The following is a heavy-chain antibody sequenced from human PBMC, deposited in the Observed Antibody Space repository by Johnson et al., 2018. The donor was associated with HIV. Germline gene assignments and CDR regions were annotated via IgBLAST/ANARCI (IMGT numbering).Heavy chain of an antibody. Sequence: VQLVESGGGLVQPGGSLRLSCAASGFTVSSYYMSWVRQAPGKGLEWVSTIGTAGDTYYPGSVKGRFTISRENAKNSLYLQMNSLRAEDTAVYYCARDGDTVTTQGAFDIWGQGTMVTVSS. J-gene: IGHJ3*02. V-gene: IGHV3-13*01. CDR3: ARDGDTVTTQGAFDI. D-gene: IGHD4-17*01. CDR2: IGTAGDT. CDR1: GFTVSSYY.